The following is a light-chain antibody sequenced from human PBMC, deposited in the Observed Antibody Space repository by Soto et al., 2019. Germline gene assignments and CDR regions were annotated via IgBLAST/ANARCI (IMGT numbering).Light chain of an antibody. CDR1: QGISSY. CDR3: QKYYSAPET. CDR2: AAS. Sequence: DIQMTQSPSSLSASVGDRVTITCRASQGISSYLAWYQQKPGKVPKVLIYAASTLQSGVPSRFSGSGSGTEFTLTISSLQPEDVATYYCQKYYSAPETVGQGTKVEIK. J-gene: IGKJ1*01. V-gene: IGKV1-27*01.